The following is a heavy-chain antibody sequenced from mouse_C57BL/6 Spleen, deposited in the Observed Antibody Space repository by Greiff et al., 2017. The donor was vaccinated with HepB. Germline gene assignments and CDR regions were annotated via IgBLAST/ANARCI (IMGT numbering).Heavy chain of an antibody. CDR3: ARDQAPFAY. D-gene: IGHD3-2*02. CDR1: GFTFSSYA. CDR2: ISDGGSYT. Sequence: EVQLVESGGGLVKPGGSLKLSCAASGFTFSSYAMSWVRQTPEKRLEWVATISDGGSYTYYPDNVKGRFTISRDNAKNNLYLQMSHLKSEDTAMYYCARDQAPFAYWGQGTLVTVSA. J-gene: IGHJ3*01. V-gene: IGHV5-4*01.